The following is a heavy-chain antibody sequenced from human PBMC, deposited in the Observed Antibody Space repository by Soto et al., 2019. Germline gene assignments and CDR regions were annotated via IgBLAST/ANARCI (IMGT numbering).Heavy chain of an antibody. CDR3: ARDSSSWCYSYYGMDV. V-gene: IGHV1-18*01. CDR1: GYTFTSYG. D-gene: IGHD6-13*01. Sequence: ASVKVSCKASGYTFTSYGISWVRQAPGQGLEWMGWISAYNGNTNYAQKLQGRVTMTTDTSTSTAYMELRSLRSDDTAVYYCARDSSSWCYSYYGMDVWGQGTTVTVSS. CDR2: ISAYNGNT. J-gene: IGHJ6*02.